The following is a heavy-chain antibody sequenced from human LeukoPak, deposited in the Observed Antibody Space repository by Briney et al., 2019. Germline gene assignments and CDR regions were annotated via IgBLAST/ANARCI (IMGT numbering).Heavy chain of an antibody. J-gene: IGHJ3*02. CDR2: IYRDGST. V-gene: IGHV3-53*01. D-gene: IGHD1-26*01. CDR3: AKDVVGAEGSFEI. Sequence: GGSLRLSCAASGFIFSNNYINWVRQAPGKGLEWVSIIYRDGSTYYSDSVQGRFTVSRDNSQNTLYLQMHSLRTEDTAIYYSAKDVVGAEGSFEILGEERMVTVSS. CDR1: GFIFSNNY.